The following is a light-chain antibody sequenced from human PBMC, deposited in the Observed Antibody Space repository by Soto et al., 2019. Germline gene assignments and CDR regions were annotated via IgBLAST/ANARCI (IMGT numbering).Light chain of an antibody. CDR3: AAWDASLNGVV. CDR1: GSNIGSNA. V-gene: IGLV1-44*01. CDR2: SNN. Sequence: QSVLTQPPSASGTPGQRVTISCSGSGSNIGSNAVNWYQQLPGAAPKLLIYSNNQRPSGVPDRFSDSKSGTSASLAISGLQSEDEADYYCAAWDASLNGVVFGGGTKLTVL. J-gene: IGLJ2*01.